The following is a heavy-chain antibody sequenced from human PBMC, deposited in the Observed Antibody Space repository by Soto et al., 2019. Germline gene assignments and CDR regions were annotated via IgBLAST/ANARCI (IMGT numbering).Heavy chain of an antibody. CDR2: IVVGSGNT. Sequence: GASVKVSCKASGFTFTSSAVQWVRQARGQRLEWIGWIVVGSGNTNYAQKFQERVTITRDMSTSTAYMELSSLRSEDTAVSYCAAVGKGASHIPYYYYGMDVWGQGTPVTVSS. CDR1: GFTFTSSA. D-gene: IGHD1-26*01. J-gene: IGHJ6*02. V-gene: IGHV1-58*01. CDR3: AAVGKGASHIPYYYYGMDV.